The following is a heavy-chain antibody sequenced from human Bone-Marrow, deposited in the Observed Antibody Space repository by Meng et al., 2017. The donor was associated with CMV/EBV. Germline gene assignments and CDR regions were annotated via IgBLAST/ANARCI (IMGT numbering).Heavy chain of an antibody. J-gene: IGHJ4*02. CDR1: WFSFSTSGVG. CDR2: IYWDDSK. Sequence: LNDSGPALVKPTQTLTLTCTLSWFSFSTSGVGVGWICQPPGKALEWLALIYWDDSKRYSPSLKSRLTITKDTSKNQVVLTMTNMDPVDTATYYCAHITPRPGWIAYWGQGTLVTVSS. D-gene: IGHD6-6*01. CDR3: AHITPRPGWIAY. V-gene: IGHV2-5*02.